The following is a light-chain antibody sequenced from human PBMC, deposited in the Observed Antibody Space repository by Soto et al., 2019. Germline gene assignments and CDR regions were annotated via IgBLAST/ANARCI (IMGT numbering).Light chain of an antibody. CDR1: QSVSSY. J-gene: IGKJ5*01. V-gene: IGKV3-11*01. CDR2: DAS. CDR3: QQRSNWPLT. Sequence: IVLTQSPATLSLSPWERATLSCRASQSVSSYLAWYQQKPGQAPRLLIYDASNRATGIPARFSGSGSGTDFTLTISSLEPEDFAVYYSQQRSNWPLTFGQGTRLEIK.